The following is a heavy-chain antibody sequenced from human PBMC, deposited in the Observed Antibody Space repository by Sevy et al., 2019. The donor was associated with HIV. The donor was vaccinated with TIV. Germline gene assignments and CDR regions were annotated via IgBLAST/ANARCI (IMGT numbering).Heavy chain of an antibody. Sequence: GGSLRLSCVASGFIFSTYGMHWVRQAPGKGLEWVAVIWYDGINKDYADSVKGRFIISRDNSKNTMYLEMDSLRAEDTAVYYCARDSRNDLDPWGQGALVTVSS. CDR2: IWYDGINK. CDR1: GFIFSTYG. CDR3: ARDSRNDLDP. J-gene: IGHJ5*02. V-gene: IGHV3-33*01.